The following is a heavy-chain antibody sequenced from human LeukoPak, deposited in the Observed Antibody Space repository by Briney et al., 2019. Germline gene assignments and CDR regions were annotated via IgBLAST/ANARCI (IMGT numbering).Heavy chain of an antibody. CDR2: INPAGSET. V-gene: IGHV3-7*01. D-gene: IGHD2-15*01. CDR3: ARFGYVAAVDV. J-gene: IGHJ4*02. CDR1: GFSFSAYW. Sequence: GGSLRLSYAASGFSFSAYWMTWVRQAPGTGLEWVANINPAGSETYYVDPVKGRFSISRDNAKNLVYLQMNSLRAEDTAVYHCARFGYVAAVDVWGQGTPVTVSS.